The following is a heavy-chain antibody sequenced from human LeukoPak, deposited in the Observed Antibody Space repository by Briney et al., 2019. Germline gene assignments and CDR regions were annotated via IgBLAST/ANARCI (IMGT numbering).Heavy chain of an antibody. J-gene: IGHJ4*02. Sequence: ASVTVSCTASGYTFTGYYMHWVRQAPGQGLEWMGWINPNSGGTNYAQKLQGRVTMTTDTSTSTAYMELRSLRSDDTAVYYCARVYGSGKVAAAGTFDYWGQGTLVTVSS. CDR3: ARVYGSGKVAAAGTFDY. CDR1: GYTFTGYY. D-gene: IGHD6-13*01. CDR2: INPNSGGT. V-gene: IGHV1-2*02.